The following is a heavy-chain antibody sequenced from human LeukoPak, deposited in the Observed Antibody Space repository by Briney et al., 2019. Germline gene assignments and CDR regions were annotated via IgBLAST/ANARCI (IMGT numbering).Heavy chain of an antibody. J-gene: IGHJ5*02. V-gene: IGHV4-34*01. D-gene: IGHD3-3*01. CDR2: INHSGST. CDR1: GGSFSGYY. CDR3: ARGARFWSGYRRPNNWFDP. Sequence: SETLSLTCAVYGGSFSGYYWSWIRQPPGKGLEWIGEINHSGSTNYNPSLKSRVTISVDTSKNQFSLKLSSVTAADTAVYYCARGARFWSGYRRPNNWFDPWGQGTLVTVSS.